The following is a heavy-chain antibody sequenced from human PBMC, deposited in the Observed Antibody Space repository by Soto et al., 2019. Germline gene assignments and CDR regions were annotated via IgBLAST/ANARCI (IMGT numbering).Heavy chain of an antibody. Sequence: SETLSLTCDVSGGSVNSDDYFWGWVRQPPGKGLEWIGSINFSGRAYYNPSLQSRVTMSVDASKNQFSLRLTSVTAADTALYYCARHMVMIMVITHLYYFDYWGQGTLVTVSS. CDR2: INFSGRA. CDR3: ARHMVMIMVITHLYYFDY. CDR1: GGSVNSDDYF. J-gene: IGHJ4*02. V-gene: IGHV4-39*01. D-gene: IGHD3-22*01.